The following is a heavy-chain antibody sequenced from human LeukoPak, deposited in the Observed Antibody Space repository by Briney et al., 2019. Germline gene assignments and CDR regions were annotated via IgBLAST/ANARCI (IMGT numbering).Heavy chain of an antibody. V-gene: IGHV4-59*01. CDR2: ISNSGST. J-gene: IGHJ3*01. CDR3: VKYGVEGWAQAFDV. D-gene: IGHD1-1*01. Sequence: SETLSLTCSVSGDFSDYYYWNWIRQAPGEGLEWIGVISNSGSTNYNPSLRSRVTISIDTSKSQFSLTLSSATTADTAVYYCVKYGVEGWAQAFDVWGQGILVTVSS. CDR1: GDFSDYYY.